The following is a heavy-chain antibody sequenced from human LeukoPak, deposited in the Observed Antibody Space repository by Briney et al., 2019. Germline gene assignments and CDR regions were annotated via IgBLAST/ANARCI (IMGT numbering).Heavy chain of an antibody. CDR3: VRDHNWAFDY. Sequence: ASVKVSCKASGYTFTGYYMHWVRQAPGQGLEWMGWINPNSGGTNYAQKFQGRVTMTRDTSTSTVYMELSSLRSEDTAVYYCVRDHNWAFDYWGQGTLVTVSS. CDR1: GYTFTGYY. CDR2: INPNSGGT. J-gene: IGHJ4*02. V-gene: IGHV1-2*02. D-gene: IGHD1-1*01.